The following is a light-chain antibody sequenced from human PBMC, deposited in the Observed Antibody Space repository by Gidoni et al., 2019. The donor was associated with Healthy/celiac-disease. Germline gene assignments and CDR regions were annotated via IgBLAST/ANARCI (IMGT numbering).Light chain of an antibody. Sequence: QSVLTQPPLVSGAPGQRVTIPCTGSSSNIGAGYDVHWYQQLPGTAPKLLIYGNSNRPSGVPDRFSGSKSGTSASLAITGLQAEDEADYYCQSYDSSLSGVVFGGGTKLTVL. CDR3: QSYDSSLSGVV. J-gene: IGLJ2*01. CDR2: GNS. CDR1: SSNIGAGYD. V-gene: IGLV1-40*01.